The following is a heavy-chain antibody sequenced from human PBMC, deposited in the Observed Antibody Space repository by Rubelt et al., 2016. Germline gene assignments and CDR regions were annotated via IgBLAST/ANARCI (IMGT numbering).Heavy chain of an antibody. Sequence: QVQLVQSGAEVKKPGSSVKVSCKASGGTFSSYAISWVRQAPGQGLEWMGWMNPNSGNTGYAQKFQGRVTMTRNTSISTAYTELSSLRSEDTAVYYCARLSITIFGVVVYYYGMDVWGQGTTVTVSS. CDR3: ARLSITIFGVVVYYYGMDV. V-gene: IGHV1-8*02. CDR2: MNPNSGNT. J-gene: IGHJ6*02. CDR1: GGTFSSYA. D-gene: IGHD3-3*01.